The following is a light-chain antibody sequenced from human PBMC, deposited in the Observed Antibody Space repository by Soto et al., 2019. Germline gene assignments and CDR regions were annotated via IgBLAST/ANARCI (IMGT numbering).Light chain of an antibody. CDR3: ALFMGNGISV. J-gene: IGLJ1*01. V-gene: IGLV8-61*01. CDR2: STS. Sequence: QAVVTQESSFSVSPGGTVTLTCGLISGSVSTANNPNWYQQTPGQAPRTLIYSTSTRSSGVPDRFSGSILGNKAALTITGAQSDDDSDYYCALFMGNGISVFGTGTKLTVL. CDR1: SGSVSTANN.